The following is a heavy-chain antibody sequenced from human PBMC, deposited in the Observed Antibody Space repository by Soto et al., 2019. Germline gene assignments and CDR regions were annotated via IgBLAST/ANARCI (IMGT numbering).Heavy chain of an antibody. Sequence: ASVKVSCKASGYTFTSYYMHWVRQAPGQGLEWMGIINPSGGSTSYAQKFQGRVTMTRDTSTSTAYMELSSLRSEDTAVYYCARVNCGGDCYDYYYYGMDVWGQGTTVTVSS. CDR3: ARVNCGGDCYDYYYYGMDV. CDR1: GYTFTSYY. V-gene: IGHV1-46*01. D-gene: IGHD2-21*02. CDR2: INPSGGST. J-gene: IGHJ6*02.